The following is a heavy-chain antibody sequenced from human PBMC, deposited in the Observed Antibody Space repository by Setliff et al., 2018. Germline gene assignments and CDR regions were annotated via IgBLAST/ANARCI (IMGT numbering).Heavy chain of an antibody. CDR1: DFSVGSVYY. V-gene: IGHV4-38-2*02. CDR3: ARTSTGRYFDL. Sequence: TLSLTCTVSDFSVGSVYYWGWIWQSPGKGLEWIASVYYSGSTYYNPSLESRVTMSVDTSKSQFSLNLYSVTAADTAVYYCARTSTGRYFDLWGRGTLVTVSS. J-gene: IGHJ2*01. CDR2: VYYSGST. D-gene: IGHD2-2*01.